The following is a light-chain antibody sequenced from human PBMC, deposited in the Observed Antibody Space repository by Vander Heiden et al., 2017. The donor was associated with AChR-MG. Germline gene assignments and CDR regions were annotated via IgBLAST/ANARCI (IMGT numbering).Light chain of an antibody. V-gene: IGLV2-11*01. J-gene: IGLJ2*01. CDR1: SSDVGGYNY. Sequence: QSALTHPRAVSGSPGQSVTISCTGSSSDVGGYNYVSWYQKPPGKPRKLMFYDISKRPSGVPLRFSGSKSGNTASLTISGLQAEDEADYYCCSYAGRVVFGGGTKLTVL. CDR2: DIS. CDR3: CSYAGRVV.